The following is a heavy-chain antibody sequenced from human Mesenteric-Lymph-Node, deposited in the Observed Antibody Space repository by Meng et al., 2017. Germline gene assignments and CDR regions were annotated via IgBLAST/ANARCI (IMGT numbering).Heavy chain of an antibody. CDR3: AKEFAVTGTGNFDF. V-gene: IGHV3-23*01. Sequence: GESLKISCAASGFTFSNYAMTWVRQVPVKGLEWVSAILGSGYGTYYADSVRGRFTISRDNSKNTLYLQMDSLGAEDTAVYYCAKEFAVTGTGNFDFWGQGTLVTVSS. CDR2: ILGSGYGT. J-gene: IGHJ4*02. D-gene: IGHD6-19*01. CDR1: GFTFSNYA.